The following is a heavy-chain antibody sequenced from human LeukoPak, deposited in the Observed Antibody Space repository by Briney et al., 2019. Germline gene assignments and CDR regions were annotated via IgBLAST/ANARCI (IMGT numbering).Heavy chain of an antibody. Sequence: ASVKVSCKASGYTFTSYYMHWVRQAPGQGLEGMGIINPSGGSTSYAQKFQGRVTMTRDTSTSTVYMELSSLRSEDTAVYYCARDRGIVVVPAAIYDYGGQGTLDSVSS. CDR3: ARDRGIVVVPAAIYDY. J-gene: IGHJ4*02. D-gene: IGHD2-2*02. V-gene: IGHV1-46*01. CDR2: INPSGGST. CDR1: GYTFTSYY.